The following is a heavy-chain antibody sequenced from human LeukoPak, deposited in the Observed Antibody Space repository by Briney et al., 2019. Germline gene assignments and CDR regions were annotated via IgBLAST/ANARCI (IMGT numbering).Heavy chain of an antibody. Sequence: SVKVPCKASGGTFSSYAISWVRQAPGQGLEWMGGIIPIFGTANYAQKFQGRVTITTDESTSTAYMELSSLRSEDTAVYYCAAQMRRLLGGRDYWGQGTLVTVSS. CDR2: IIPIFGTA. CDR3: AAQMRRLLGGRDY. V-gene: IGHV1-69*05. J-gene: IGHJ4*02. CDR1: GGTFSSYA. D-gene: IGHD3-16*01.